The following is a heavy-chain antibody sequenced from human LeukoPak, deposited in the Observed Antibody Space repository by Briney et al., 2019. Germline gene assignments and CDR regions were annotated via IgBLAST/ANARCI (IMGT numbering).Heavy chain of an antibody. D-gene: IGHD3-22*01. Sequence: GGSLRLSCAASGFPFSSYSMTWVRQAPGKGLEWVAVAYGDGSDQYYADSVKGRFTIFKDISRNTLSVQMNSLRAEDTAVYYCATGGGFYYDHWGQGTLVTVAS. CDR3: ATGGGFYYDH. V-gene: IGHV3-33*08. CDR1: GFPFSSYS. J-gene: IGHJ4*02. CDR2: AYGDGSDQ.